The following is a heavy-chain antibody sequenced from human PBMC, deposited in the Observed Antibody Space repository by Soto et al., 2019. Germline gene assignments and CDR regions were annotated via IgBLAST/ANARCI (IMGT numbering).Heavy chain of an antibody. CDR3: TRDAYYDFWSGYSAYYYYYMDV. D-gene: IGHD3-3*01. V-gene: IGHV3-74*01. J-gene: IGHJ6*03. CDR2: INGDGSST. CDR1: GFTFSSYW. Sequence: EVQLVESGGGLVQPGGSPRLSCAASGFTFSSYWMHWVRQAPGKGLVWVSRINGDGSSTTHADSVRGRFTISRDNTKNTLYLQMNSLRAEDTAVYYCTRDAYYDFWSGYSAYYYYYMDVWGKGTTVTVSS.